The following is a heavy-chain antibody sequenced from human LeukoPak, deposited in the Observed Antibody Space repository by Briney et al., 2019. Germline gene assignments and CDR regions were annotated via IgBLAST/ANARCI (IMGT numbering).Heavy chain of an antibody. J-gene: IGHJ5*02. V-gene: IGHV6-1*01. CDR1: GDSVSRNSAA. CDR3: ARADGDRDGYNFWFDP. Sequence: SQTLSLSCAISGDSVSRNSAAWNWIRQSPSRGLEWLGRTYYRSKWYNDYAVSVESRITINPDTSKNQFSLQLNSVTPEDTAVYYCARADGDRDGYNFWFDPWGQGTLVTVSS. CDR2: TYYRSKWYN. D-gene: IGHD5-24*01.